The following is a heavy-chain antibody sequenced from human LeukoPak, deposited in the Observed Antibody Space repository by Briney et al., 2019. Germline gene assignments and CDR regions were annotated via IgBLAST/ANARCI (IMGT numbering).Heavy chain of an antibody. CDR3: AKVNRPGLTGDHFDY. J-gene: IGHJ4*02. CDR2: ISGSGGST. D-gene: IGHD7-27*01. Sequence: GGSLRLSGAASGFTFSSYAMSWVRQAPGKGLERVSAISGSGGSTYNADSVKGRFTISRDNSKNTLYLQMNSLRAEDTAVYYCAKVNRPGLTGDHFDYWGQGTLVTVSS. V-gene: IGHV3-23*01. CDR1: GFTFSSYA.